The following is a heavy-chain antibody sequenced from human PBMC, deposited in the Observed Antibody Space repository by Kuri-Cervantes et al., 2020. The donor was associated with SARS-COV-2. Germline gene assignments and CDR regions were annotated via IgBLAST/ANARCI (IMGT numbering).Heavy chain of an antibody. J-gene: IGHJ6*02. CDR2: IKSKTDGGTT. V-gene: IGHV3-15*01. Sequence: GESLKISCAVYGGSFSGYYWSWIRQPPGKGLEWVGRIKSKTDGGTTDYAAPVKGRFTISRDDSKNTLYLQMNSLKTEDTAVYYCTTDRMTTVTETKSNLRGYYYYYGMDVWGQGTTVTVSS. CDR3: TTDRMTTVTETKSNLRGYYYYYGMDV. CDR1: GGSFSGYY. D-gene: IGHD4-11*01.